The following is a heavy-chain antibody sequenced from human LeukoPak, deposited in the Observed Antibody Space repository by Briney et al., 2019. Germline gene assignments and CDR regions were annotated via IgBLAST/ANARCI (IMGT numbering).Heavy chain of an antibody. CDR3: ARVASLSGFDY. CDR1: GFTFSGYE. J-gene: IGHJ4*02. Sequence: GGSPRLSCAASGFTFSGYEMNWVRQAPGKGLEWVSYISSSGSTIYYADSVKGRFTISRDNAKNSLYLQMNSLRAEDTAVYYCARVASLSGFDYWGQGTLVTVSS. D-gene: IGHD1-26*01. CDR2: ISSSGSTI. V-gene: IGHV3-48*03.